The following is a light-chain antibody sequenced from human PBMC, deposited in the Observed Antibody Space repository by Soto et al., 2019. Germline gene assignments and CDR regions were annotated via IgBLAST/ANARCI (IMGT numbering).Light chain of an antibody. Sequence: DLQMTQSPSSLSASVGDRVTITCRASQSISSFLNWYQQKPGKAPKLLIYSASILQSGVPSGFSGSGSGTDFTLTISGLQPEDSAIYYCQQSHSAPWTFGQGTKVEIK. V-gene: IGKV1-39*01. CDR2: SAS. J-gene: IGKJ1*01. CDR1: QSISSF. CDR3: QQSHSAPWT.